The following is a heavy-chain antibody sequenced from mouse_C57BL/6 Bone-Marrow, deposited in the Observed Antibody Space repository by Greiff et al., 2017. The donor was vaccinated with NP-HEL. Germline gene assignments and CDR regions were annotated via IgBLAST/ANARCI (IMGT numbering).Heavy chain of an antibody. J-gene: IGHJ3*01. CDR2: IHPNSGST. Sequence: QVQLQQSGAELVKPGASVKLSCKASGYTFTSYWMHWVKQRPGQGLEWIGMIHPNSGSTNYNEKFKSKATLTVDKSSSTAYMQLSSLTSEDSAVYYCARWGYSNFGWFAYWGQGTLVTVSA. CDR1: GYTFTSYW. V-gene: IGHV1-64*01. CDR3: ARWGYSNFGWFAY. D-gene: IGHD2-5*01.